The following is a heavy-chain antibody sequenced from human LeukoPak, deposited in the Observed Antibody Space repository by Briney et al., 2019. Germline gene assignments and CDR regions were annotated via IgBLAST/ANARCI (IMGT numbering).Heavy chain of an antibody. J-gene: IGHJ4*02. CDR1: GFTFSNYW. CDR3: TRGSGGTYYPFDY. Sequence: RPGGSLRLSCAASGFTFSNYWMHWVRHVPDKGLVWVSRIKGDGSGRDYADSVKGRFTISRDNAKNTLYLQMNSLRVEDTAVYYCTRGSGGTYYPFDYWGQGALVTVSS. CDR2: IKGDGSGR. D-gene: IGHD3-10*01. V-gene: IGHV3-74*01.